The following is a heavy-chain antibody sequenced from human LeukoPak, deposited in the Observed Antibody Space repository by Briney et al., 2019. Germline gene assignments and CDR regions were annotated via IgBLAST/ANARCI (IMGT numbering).Heavy chain of an antibody. CDR2: ISYDGSNK. J-gene: IGHJ4*02. CDR1: GFTFSSYA. CDR3: ARGYCSGGSCYSYYFDY. V-gene: IGHV3-30-3*01. Sequence: GGSLRLSCAASGFTFSSYAMRWVRQAPGKGLEWVAVISYDGSNKYYADSVKGRFTISRDNSKNTLYLQMNSLRAEDTAVYYCARGYCSGGSCYSYYFDYWGQGTLVTVSS. D-gene: IGHD2-15*01.